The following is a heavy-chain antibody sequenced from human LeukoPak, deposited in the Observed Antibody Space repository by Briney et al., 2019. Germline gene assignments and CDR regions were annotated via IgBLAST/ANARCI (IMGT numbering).Heavy chain of an antibody. J-gene: IGHJ4*02. CDR1: GFAFYSYS. Sequence: GGSLRLSCAASGFAFYSYSMNWVRQAPGKGLEWVSSISSSSSYIYYADSVKGRFTISRDNAKNSLYPQMSSLRAEDTAVYYCASPGYSAYDYDPVVQYWGQGTLVTVSS. CDR2: ISSSSSYI. D-gene: IGHD5-12*01. V-gene: IGHV3-21*01. CDR3: ASPGYSAYDYDPVVQY.